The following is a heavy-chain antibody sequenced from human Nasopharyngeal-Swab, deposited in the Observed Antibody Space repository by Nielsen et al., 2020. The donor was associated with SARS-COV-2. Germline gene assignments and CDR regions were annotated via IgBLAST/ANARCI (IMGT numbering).Heavy chain of an antibody. D-gene: IGHD3-10*01. CDR3: AKDREATYYYGSGSFDY. V-gene: IGHV3-23*01. CDR1: GFTFSSYA. CDR2: ISGSGGST. J-gene: IGHJ4*02. Sequence: GGSLRLSCAASGFTFSSYAMSWVRQAPGKGLEWVSAISGSGGSTYYADSVKGRFTISRDNSKNTLYLQMNSLSAEDTAVYYCAKDREATYYYGSGSFDYWGQGTLVTVSS.